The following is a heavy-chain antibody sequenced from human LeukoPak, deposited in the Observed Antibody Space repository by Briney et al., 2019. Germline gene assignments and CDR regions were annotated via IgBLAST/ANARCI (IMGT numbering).Heavy chain of an antibody. CDR1: GFTFSNYW. CDR2: IKQDGSDK. Sequence: GGSLRLSCAASGFTFSNYWMSWVRQAPGKGLEWVANIKQDGSDKNYVDSVKGRFTISRDNAKNSVFLQMNSLRAEDTAVYCCAKGYGWGASYYYYYMDVWGKGTTVTISS. J-gene: IGHJ6*03. D-gene: IGHD3-16*01. V-gene: IGHV3-7*01. CDR3: AKGYGWGASYYYYYMDV.